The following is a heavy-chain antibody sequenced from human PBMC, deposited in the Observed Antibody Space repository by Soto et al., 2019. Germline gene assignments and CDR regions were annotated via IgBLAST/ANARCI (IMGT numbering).Heavy chain of an antibody. D-gene: IGHD3-3*02. V-gene: IGHV1-69*12. Sequence: QVQVEQSGAEVKKPGSSVKVSCKASGGTFSTAAISWVRQAPRQGLEWMGGIMPIFRTADYAQKFQGRVTITADESTSTAYLELRSLSSEDTAIYYCARDQDRPQLGGNYYYIMDVWGQGTTVTVSS. J-gene: IGHJ6*02. CDR1: GGTFSTAA. CDR3: ARDQDRPQLGGNYYYIMDV. CDR2: IMPIFRTA.